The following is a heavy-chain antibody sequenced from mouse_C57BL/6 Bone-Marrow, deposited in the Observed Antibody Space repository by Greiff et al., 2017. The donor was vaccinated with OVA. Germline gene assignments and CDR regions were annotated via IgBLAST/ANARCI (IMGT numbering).Heavy chain of an antibody. Sequence: VQLQESGAELARPGASVKLSCKASGYTFTSYGISWVKQRPGQGLEWIGEIYPRSGNTYYNEKFQGKATLPADKSSSKAYMELRSLTSEDSAVYFCARGFVTPWFAYWGQGTLVTVSA. CDR2: IYPRSGNT. D-gene: IGHD2-13*01. CDR3: ARGFVTPWFAY. J-gene: IGHJ3*01. V-gene: IGHV1-81*01. CDR1: GYTFTSYG.